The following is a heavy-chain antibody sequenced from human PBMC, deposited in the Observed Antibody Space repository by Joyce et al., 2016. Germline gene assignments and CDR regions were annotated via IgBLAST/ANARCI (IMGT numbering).Heavy chain of an antibody. Sequence: QLVESGGGVVKAGGSLRLSCEASGSTFSSSSISWFRQAPGKGLEWVAAISATSYYIFHAETVRGRFTVSRDNAKKTLYLQMNSLRAEDSAVFYCARGGISYYYAMDVWGQGTTVTVSS. J-gene: IGHJ6*02. V-gene: IGHV3-21*01. D-gene: IGHD3-16*01. CDR2: ISATSYYI. CDR3: ARGGISYYYAMDV. CDR1: GSTFSSSS.